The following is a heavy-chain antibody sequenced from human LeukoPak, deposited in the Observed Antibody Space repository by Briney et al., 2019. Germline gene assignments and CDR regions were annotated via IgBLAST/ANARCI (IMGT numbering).Heavy chain of an antibody. Sequence: SETLSLTCAVYGGSFSGYYWSWIRQPPGKGLEWIGEINHSGSTNYNPSLKSRVAISVDTSKNQFSLKLSSVTAADTAVYYCARRYCSGGSCYSEEYWGRETGVTVSS. CDR1: GGSFSGYY. CDR3: ARRYCSGGSCYSEEY. V-gene: IGHV4-34*01. J-gene: IGHJ4*02. CDR2: INHSGST. D-gene: IGHD2-15*01.